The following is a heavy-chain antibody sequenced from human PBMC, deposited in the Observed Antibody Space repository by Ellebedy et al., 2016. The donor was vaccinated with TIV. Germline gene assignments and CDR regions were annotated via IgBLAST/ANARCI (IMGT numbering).Heavy chain of an antibody. D-gene: IGHD1-26*01. CDR3: AREFRVGTTTGFGY. J-gene: IGHJ4*02. V-gene: IGHV5-10-1*01. Sequence: GGSLRLXCKGSGYSFTSYWINWVRQMPGKGLEWMAKIDPSDSYGKYSPSFQGHVTISADKSISTAYLHWSSLKASDTAMYYCAREFRVGTTTGFGYWGQGTLVTVSS. CDR1: GYSFTSYW. CDR2: IDPSDSYG.